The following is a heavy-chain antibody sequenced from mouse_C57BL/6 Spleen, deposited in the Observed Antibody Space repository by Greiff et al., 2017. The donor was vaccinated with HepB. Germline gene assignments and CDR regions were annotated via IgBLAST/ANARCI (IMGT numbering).Heavy chain of an antibody. CDR3: ASFRVYPYYAMDY. V-gene: IGHV1-50*01. CDR2: IDPSDSYT. CDR1: GYTFTSYW. Sequence: QVQLQQSGAELVKPGASVKLSCKASGYTFTSYWMQWVKQRPGQGLEWIGEIDPSDSYTNYNQKFKGKATLTVDTSSSTAYMQLSSLTSEDSAVYYCASFRVYPYYAMDYWGQGTSVTVSS. D-gene: IGHD1-1*01. J-gene: IGHJ4*01.